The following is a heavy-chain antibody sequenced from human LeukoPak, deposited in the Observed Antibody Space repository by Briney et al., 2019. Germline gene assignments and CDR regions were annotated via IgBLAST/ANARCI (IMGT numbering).Heavy chain of an antibody. Sequence: SETLSLTCSVSGGSISGYYWSWIRQPPGKGLEWIGYIYYSGSTNYNPSLKSRVTISVDTSKNQFSLKLTSVTAADTAVYFCARSPSGYRFDSWGQGTLVTVSS. CDR3: ARSPSGYRFDS. CDR1: GGSISGYY. V-gene: IGHV4-59*01. D-gene: IGHD3-22*01. CDR2: IYYSGST. J-gene: IGHJ4*02.